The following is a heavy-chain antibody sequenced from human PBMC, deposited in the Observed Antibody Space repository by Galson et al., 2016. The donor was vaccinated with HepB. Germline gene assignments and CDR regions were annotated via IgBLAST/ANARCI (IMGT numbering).Heavy chain of an antibody. J-gene: IGHJ4*02. Sequence: SVKVSCKASGGTFSSYAINWVRQAPGQGLEWMGGIIPIFGIANYAQKFQGRVTITADRSTSTAYMELSSLRSEDTAVYFCARASYSGNYNTPLDYWGQGTLVTVSS. V-gene: IGHV1-69*10. CDR2: IIPIFGIA. D-gene: IGHD1-26*01. CDR1: GGTFSSYA. CDR3: ARASYSGNYNTPLDY.